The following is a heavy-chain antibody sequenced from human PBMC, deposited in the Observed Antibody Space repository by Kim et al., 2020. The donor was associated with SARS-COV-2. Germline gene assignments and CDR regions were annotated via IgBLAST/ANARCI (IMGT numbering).Heavy chain of an antibody. CDR3: LTDHFSNTSEGYCCSGGCYRGY. J-gene: IGHJ4*02. D-gene: IGHD2-15*01. CDR1: GFPFTNSW. V-gene: IGHV3-15*01. Sequence: GGSLRLSCAASGFPFTNSWMSWVRQAPGKGLEWVGRIRSKSDVETTIYAALVKGRFTISRDDSKNTVYLQIDSLNTEDTAVYYCLTDHFSNTSEGYCCSGGCYRGYWGQGHLVSVS. CDR2: IRSKSDVETT.